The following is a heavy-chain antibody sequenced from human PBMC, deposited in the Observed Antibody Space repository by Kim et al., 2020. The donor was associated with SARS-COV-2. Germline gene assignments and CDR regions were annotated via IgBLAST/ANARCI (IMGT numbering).Heavy chain of an antibody. V-gene: IGHV5-51*01. Sequence: GASLKISCKGSGYSFTSYWIGWVRQMPGKGLEWMGIIYHGDSDTRYSPSFQGQVTISADKSISTAYLQWSSLKASDTAMYYCARLGGNYDSSGYQLDYWGQGTLVTVSS. CDR1: GYSFTSYW. CDR3: ARLGGNYDSSGYQLDY. D-gene: IGHD3-22*01. J-gene: IGHJ4*02. CDR2: IYHGDSDT.